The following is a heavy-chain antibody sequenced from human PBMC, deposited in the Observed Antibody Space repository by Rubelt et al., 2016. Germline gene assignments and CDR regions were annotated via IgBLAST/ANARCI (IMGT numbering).Heavy chain of an antibody. Sequence: QVQLVQSGAEVKKPGASVKVSCKVSGYTLTELSMHWVRQAPGKGLEWMGGFDPEDGETIYAQKFQGRVTRTEDTSTDTAYMELGRLRSGDTAVYYCATVSCSGGSCYSLSLGYWGQGTLVTVSS. D-gene: IGHD2-15*01. CDR1: GYTLTELS. CDR2: FDPEDGET. V-gene: IGHV1-24*01. J-gene: IGHJ4*02. CDR3: ATVSCSGGSCYSLSLGY.